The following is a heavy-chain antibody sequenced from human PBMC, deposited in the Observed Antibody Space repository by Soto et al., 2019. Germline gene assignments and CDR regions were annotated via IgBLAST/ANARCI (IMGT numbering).Heavy chain of an antibody. Sequence: SETLSLTCTVSGASINSGGYYWSWIRQLPGKGLEWIGYIYFSGSTYYNPSLESRVTISLDTSQNQFSLKLNSVTAADTAVYYCATGDAWEALLAYWGQGTLVTVSS. D-gene: IGHD4-17*01. CDR1: GASINSGGYY. V-gene: IGHV4-31*03. CDR2: IYFSGST. J-gene: IGHJ4*02. CDR3: ATGDAWEALLAY.